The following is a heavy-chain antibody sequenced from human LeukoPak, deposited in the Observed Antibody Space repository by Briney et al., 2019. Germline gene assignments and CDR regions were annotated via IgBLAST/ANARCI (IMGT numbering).Heavy chain of an antibody. J-gene: IGHJ4*02. CDR3: AKQGTHSSGWYYGY. CDR1: GGSFNNYA. CDR2: LIPMFGTA. V-gene: IGHV1-69*05. D-gene: IGHD6-19*01. Sequence: SVKVSCKASGGSFNNYAITWVRQAPGQGLEWMGGLIPMFGTAKYAQKFQGRVTITTDESTSTAYMELSSLKSDDTAVYYCAKQGTHSSGWYYGYWGQGTLVTVSS.